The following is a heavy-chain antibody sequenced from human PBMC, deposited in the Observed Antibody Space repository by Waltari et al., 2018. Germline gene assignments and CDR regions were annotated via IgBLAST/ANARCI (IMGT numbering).Heavy chain of an antibody. CDR1: GGIFSNYA. V-gene: IGHV1-69*12. J-gene: IGHJ2*01. CDR2: IIPSFGTA. Sequence: QVQLVQSGAEVKKPGSSVKVSCKASGGIFSNYAISWVRQAPGQGLGWMGVIIPSFGTAKYAQQFQGRVTITADESTSTAYMEVSSMRSEDTAVYYCAIAQPGHCSGGDCPYWYFDLWGRGSLVTVSS. CDR3: AIAQPGHCSGGDCPYWYFDL. D-gene: IGHD2-15*01.